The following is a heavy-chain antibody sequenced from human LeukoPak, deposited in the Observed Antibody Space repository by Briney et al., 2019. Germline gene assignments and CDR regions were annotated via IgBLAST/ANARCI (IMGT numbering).Heavy chain of an antibody. CDR1: GGSISSSSYY. J-gene: IGHJ4*02. D-gene: IGHD3-3*01. CDR3: ARLHSLTIFGVVIIEDFDY. V-gene: IGHV4-39*01. CDR2: IYYSGST. Sequence: SETLSLTCTVSGGSISSSSYYWGWIRQPPGKGPEWIGSIYYSGSTYYNPSLKSRVTISVDTSKNQFSLKLSSVTAADTAVYYCARLHSLTIFGVVIIEDFDYWGQGTLVTVSS.